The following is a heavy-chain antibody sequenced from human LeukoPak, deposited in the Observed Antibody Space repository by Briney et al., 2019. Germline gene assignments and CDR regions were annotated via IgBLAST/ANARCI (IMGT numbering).Heavy chain of an antibody. J-gene: IGHJ4*02. D-gene: IGHD3-16*01. V-gene: IGHV3-30*04. CDR1: GFTFSSYA. CDR3: ARDPPSIRLPCPTFTFDY. Sequence: GGSLRLSCAASGFTFSSYAMHWVRQAPGKGLEWVAVISYDGSNKYYADSVKGRFTISRDNSKNTLYLQMNSLRAEDAAVYYCARDPPSIRLPCPTFTFDYWGKGTLVPVSS. CDR2: ISYDGSNK.